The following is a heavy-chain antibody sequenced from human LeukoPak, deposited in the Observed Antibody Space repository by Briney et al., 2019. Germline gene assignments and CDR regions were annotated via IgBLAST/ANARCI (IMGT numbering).Heavy chain of an antibody. CDR3: AKDRCSSSTCREAFEI. V-gene: IGHV3-30*02. Sequence: GGSLRLSXAVSGFTFSRYGMHWIRQAPGKGIEWVAFIWYDGKNDQEYAESVKGRFTISRDNSKNTLYLQMNSLRTEDTAMYYCAKDRCSSSTCREAFEIWGQGTLVTVSS. CDR2: IWYDGKNDQ. D-gene: IGHD2-2*01. CDR1: GFTFSRYG. J-gene: IGHJ3*02.